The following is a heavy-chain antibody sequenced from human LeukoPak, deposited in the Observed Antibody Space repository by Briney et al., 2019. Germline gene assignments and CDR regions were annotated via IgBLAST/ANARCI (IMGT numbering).Heavy chain of an antibody. CDR3: AKKGYYDGSGYYMYYFDH. J-gene: IGHJ4*02. CDR2: ISGSGGTA. CDR1: GFTFSIYA. D-gene: IGHD3-22*01. V-gene: IGHV3-23*01. Sequence: GGSLRLSCAASGFTFSIYAMSWVRQAPGKGLEWVSAISGSGGTAYYADSVKGRFTISRDNSKNTLYLQMNSLRTEDTAVYYCAKKGYYDGSGYYMYYFDHWGQGTLVTVSS.